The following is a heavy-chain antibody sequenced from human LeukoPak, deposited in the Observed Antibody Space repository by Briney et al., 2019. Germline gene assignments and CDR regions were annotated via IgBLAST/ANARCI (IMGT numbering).Heavy chain of an antibody. CDR1: GGSFSGYY. CDR2: INHSGST. V-gene: IGHV4-34*01. Sequence: PSETLSLTCAVYGGSFSGYYWSWIRQPPGKGLEWIGEINHSGSTNYNPSLKSRVTISVDTSKNQFSLKLSSVTAADTAVYYCARGWIGDYTLWFDPWGQGTLVTVSS. J-gene: IGHJ5*02. CDR3: ARGWIGDYTLWFDP. D-gene: IGHD4-17*01.